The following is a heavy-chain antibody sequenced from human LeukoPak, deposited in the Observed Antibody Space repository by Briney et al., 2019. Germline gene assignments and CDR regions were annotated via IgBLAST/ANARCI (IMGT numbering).Heavy chain of an antibody. J-gene: IGHJ4*02. CDR1: GGSISSYY. Sequence: SETLSLTCTVSGGSISSYYWSWIRQPAGKGLEWIWRIYTSGSTNYNPSLKSRVTMSVDTSKNQFSLKLSSVTAADTAVYYCARGDLYSGYGEPFDYWGQGTLVTVSS. CDR3: ARGDLYSGYGEPFDY. CDR2: IYTSGST. D-gene: IGHD5-12*01. V-gene: IGHV4-4*07.